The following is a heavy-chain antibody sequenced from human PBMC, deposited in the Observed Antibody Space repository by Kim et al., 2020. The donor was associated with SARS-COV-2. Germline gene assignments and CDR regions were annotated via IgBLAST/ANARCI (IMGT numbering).Heavy chain of an antibody. CDR3: ARDPPLRDIAAAEYDDY. CDR2: ISSSSSYI. CDR1: GFTFSSYS. V-gene: IGHV3-21*01. D-gene: IGHD6-13*01. Sequence: GGSPRLSCAASGFTFSSYSMNWVRQAPGKGLEWVSSISSSSSYIYYADSVKGRFTISRDNAKNSLYLQMNSLRAEDTAVYYCARDPPLRDIAAAEYDDYWGQGTLVTVSS. J-gene: IGHJ4*02.